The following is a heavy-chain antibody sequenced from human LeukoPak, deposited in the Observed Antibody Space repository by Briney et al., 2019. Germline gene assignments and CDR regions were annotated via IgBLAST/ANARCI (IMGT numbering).Heavy chain of an antibody. Sequence: PSETLSLTCTVSGGSISSSSYYWGWIRQPPGKGLEWIGSIYYSGSTYYNPSLKSRVTISVDTSKNQFSLKLSSVTAADTAVYYCARGHSSSSVNWFDPWGQGTLVTVSS. CDR1: GGSISSSSYY. D-gene: IGHD6-6*01. CDR2: IYYSGST. J-gene: IGHJ5*02. V-gene: IGHV4-39*07. CDR3: ARGHSSSSVNWFDP.